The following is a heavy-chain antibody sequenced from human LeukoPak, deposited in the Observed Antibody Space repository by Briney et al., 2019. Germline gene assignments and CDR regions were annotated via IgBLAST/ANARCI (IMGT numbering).Heavy chain of an antibody. Sequence: ASVKVSCKASGYTFTSYGISWVRQAPGQGLEWMGWISAYNGNTNYAQKLQGRVTMTTDTSTSTAYMELRSLRSDDTAVYYCARDLKRIGVVPAAIDYWGQGTLVTVSS. CDR1: GYTFTSYG. J-gene: IGHJ4*02. CDR3: ARDLKRIGVVPAAIDY. CDR2: ISAYNGNT. D-gene: IGHD2-2*01. V-gene: IGHV1-18*01.